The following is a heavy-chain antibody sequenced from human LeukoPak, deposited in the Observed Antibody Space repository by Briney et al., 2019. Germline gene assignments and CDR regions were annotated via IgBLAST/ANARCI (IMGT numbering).Heavy chain of an antibody. CDR3: ARAVGGDGSGSL. J-gene: IGHJ4*02. D-gene: IGHD3-10*01. CDR2: SYYRVTS. Sequence: PSETLSLTCTVSGDSISTYYWCWIRQPPGKGLEWIGYSYYRVTSDYNPSLKSRVTMSVDMSTRQISLKLSSVTAADTAVYYCARAVGGDGSGSLWGPGTLVTVSS. V-gene: IGHV4-59*01. CDR1: GDSISTYY.